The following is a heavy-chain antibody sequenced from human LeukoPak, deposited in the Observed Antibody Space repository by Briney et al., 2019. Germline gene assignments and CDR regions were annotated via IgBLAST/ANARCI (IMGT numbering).Heavy chain of an antibody. CDR1: GYTFNAYY. V-gene: IGHV1-2*02. Sequence: GASVKVSCKASGYTFNAYYIYWVRQAPGQGLEWMGWINPNGGGTNYAQNFQGRVTMTRDTSISTAYMELTRLTSDDTSLYYCARDPSCTTTTCYGGNNWFDPCGQGTLVTVSS. CDR3: ARDPSCTTTTCYGGNNWFDP. CDR2: INPNGGGT. J-gene: IGHJ5*02. D-gene: IGHD2-2*01.